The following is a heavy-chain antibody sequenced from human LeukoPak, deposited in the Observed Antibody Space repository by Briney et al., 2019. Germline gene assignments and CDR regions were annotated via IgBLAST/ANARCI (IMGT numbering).Heavy chain of an antibody. J-gene: IGHJ4*02. D-gene: IGHD3-10*01. CDR1: GGSISSSSYY. CDR3: ARHAGLPWFGELYYFDY. CDR2: IYYRGST. V-gene: IGHV4-39*01. Sequence: SETLSLTCTVSGGSISSSSYYWGWIRQPPGKGLEWIGSIYYRGSTYYNPSLKSRVTISVDTSKNQFSLKLSSVTAADTAVYYCARHAGLPWFGELYYFDYWGQGTLVTVSS.